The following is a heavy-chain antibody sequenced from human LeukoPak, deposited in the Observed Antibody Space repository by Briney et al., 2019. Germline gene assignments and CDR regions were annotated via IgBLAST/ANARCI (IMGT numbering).Heavy chain of an antibody. J-gene: IGHJ5*02. CDR3: ARDRKRWLQLISWFDP. CDR2: INSDGCST. CDR1: GFTFSSYW. D-gene: IGHD5-24*01. Sequence: PGGSLRLSCAASGFTFSSYWMHWVRQAPGKGLVWVSRINSDGCSTSYADSVKGRFTISRDNAKNTLYLQMNSLRAEDTAVYYCARDRKRWLQLISWFDPWGQGTLVTVSS. V-gene: IGHV3-74*01.